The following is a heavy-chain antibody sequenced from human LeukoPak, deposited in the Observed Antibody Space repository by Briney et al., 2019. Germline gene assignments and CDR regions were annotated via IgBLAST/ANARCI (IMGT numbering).Heavy chain of an antibody. D-gene: IGHD3-22*01. J-gene: IGHJ4*02. CDR3: ARDATDSSGYYYDY. CDR1: GFTFSTYW. Sequence: GGSLRLSCAASGFTFSTYWMTWVRQTPGKGLEWVANIKEDGGEQNYVDSVEGRFTISRDNTKNSVFLQMNSLRAEDTAVYYCARDATDSSGYYYDYWGQGTLVTVSS. CDR2: IKEDGGEQ. V-gene: IGHV3-7*01.